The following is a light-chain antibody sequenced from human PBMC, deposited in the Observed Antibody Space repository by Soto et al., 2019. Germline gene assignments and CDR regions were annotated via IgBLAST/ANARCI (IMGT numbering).Light chain of an antibody. Sequence: ETVMTQSEATLSVSPEERATLSCRASQSIHTNLAWYQQKPGQPPRLLIYGASTRVTGIPTRFSGSGSGTEFTLTISSLQSEDFAVYYCQQYNNWPRTFGQGTKVEIK. CDR3: QQYNNWPRT. CDR2: GAS. J-gene: IGKJ1*01. CDR1: QSIHTN. V-gene: IGKV3-15*01.